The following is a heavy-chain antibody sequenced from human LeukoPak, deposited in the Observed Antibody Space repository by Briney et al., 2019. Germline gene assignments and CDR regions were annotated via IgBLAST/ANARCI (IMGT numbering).Heavy chain of an antibody. J-gene: IGHJ4*02. V-gene: IGHV4-34*01. CDR1: GGSFSGYY. CDR3: ARSKRLMATTPYFDY. Sequence: SETLSLTCAVYGGSFSGYYWSWIRQPPRKGLEWIGEINHSGSTNYNPSLKSRVTISVDTSKNQFSLKLSSVTAADTAVYYCARSKRLMATTPYFDYWGQGTLVTVSS. D-gene: IGHD5-24*01. CDR2: INHSGST.